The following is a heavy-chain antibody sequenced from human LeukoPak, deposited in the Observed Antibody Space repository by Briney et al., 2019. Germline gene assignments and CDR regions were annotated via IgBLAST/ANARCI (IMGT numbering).Heavy chain of an antibody. CDR1: GFTFSSYA. D-gene: IGHD2-2*01. Sequence: GGSLRLSCAASGFTFSSYAMGWVRQAPGKVLEWVSDVSGSGTSTNYADSVKGRLTISRDNSKNTMYLQMNNLRAEDTAVYYCAKVGRASWAPYYFDYWGQGTLVTVSS. J-gene: IGHJ4*02. V-gene: IGHV3-23*01. CDR2: VSGSGTST. CDR3: AKVGRASWAPYYFDY.